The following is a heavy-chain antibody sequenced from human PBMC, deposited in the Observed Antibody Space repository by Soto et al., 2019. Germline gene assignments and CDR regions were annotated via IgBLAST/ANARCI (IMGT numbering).Heavy chain of an antibody. D-gene: IGHD2-15*01. CDR3: ATRTLLLYFHR. CDR1: GYSLTELS. J-gene: IGHJ1*01. CDR2: FDPEDGER. V-gene: IGHV1-24*01. Sequence: ASVKVSCKVSGYSLTELSIHWVRQAPGKGLEWMGGFDPEDGERIYAQKFQGRVTMTEDTSTDTAYMELSILTSGDTAVYFCATRTLLLYFHRWGQGTLVTVSS.